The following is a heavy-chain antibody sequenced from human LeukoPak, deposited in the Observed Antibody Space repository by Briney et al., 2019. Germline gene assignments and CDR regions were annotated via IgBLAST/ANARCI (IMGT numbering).Heavy chain of an antibody. D-gene: IGHD6-19*01. CDR3: ASAMSSGWYYFDY. CDR2: IYYSGST. V-gene: IGHV4-59*01. J-gene: IGHJ4*02. CDR1: GGSISSYY. Sequence: SETLSLTCTVSGGSISSYYWSWIRQPPGKGLEWLGYIYYSGSTNYNPSLKSRVTISVDTSKNQFSLKLSSVTAADTAVYYCASAMSSGWYYFDYWGQGTLVTVSS.